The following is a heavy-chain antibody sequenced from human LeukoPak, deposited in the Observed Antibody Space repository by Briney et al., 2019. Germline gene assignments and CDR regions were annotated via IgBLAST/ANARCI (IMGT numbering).Heavy chain of an antibody. CDR2: IYYSGST. Sequence: PSETLSLTCTVSGASFSSGGYYWSWIRQHPGKGLEWIGYIYYSGSTYYNPSLKSRVTISVDTSKNQFSLNLSSVTAEDTAVYYCARGDWFHPWGQGTLVTVSS. D-gene: IGHD5-24*01. J-gene: IGHJ5*02. CDR3: ARGDWFHP. CDR1: GASFSSGGYY. V-gene: IGHV4-31*03.